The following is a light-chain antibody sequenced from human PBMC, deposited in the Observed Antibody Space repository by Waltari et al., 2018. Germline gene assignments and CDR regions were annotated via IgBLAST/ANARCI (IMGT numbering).Light chain of an antibody. CDR2: ADS. Sequence: DIQMTQSPSSLYASVGDRVTITCRASQSISNYLNWYQHKPGKAPQLLIYADSRLPSGVPSRFSGSGSGTDFTLTINSLQPEDIATYYCQQYENTLFTFGGGTKVEIK. CDR3: QQYENTLFT. J-gene: IGKJ4*01. V-gene: IGKV1-39*01. CDR1: QSISNY.